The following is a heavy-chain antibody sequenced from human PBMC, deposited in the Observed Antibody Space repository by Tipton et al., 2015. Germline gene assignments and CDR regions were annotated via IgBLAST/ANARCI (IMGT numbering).Heavy chain of an antibody. CDR3: AKLGGDYLSGYYYGMDV. CDR1: RFTFSSYA. V-gene: IGHV3-23*01. CDR2: ISGRGSST. J-gene: IGHJ6*02. D-gene: IGHD4-17*01. Sequence: GSLRLSRAASRFTFSSYAMSWVRQAPGKGLEWVSAISGRGSSTYYADSVKGRFTISRDNSKNRLYLQMNSLRAEDTAVYYCAKLGGDYLSGYYYGMDVWGQGTTGTVSS.